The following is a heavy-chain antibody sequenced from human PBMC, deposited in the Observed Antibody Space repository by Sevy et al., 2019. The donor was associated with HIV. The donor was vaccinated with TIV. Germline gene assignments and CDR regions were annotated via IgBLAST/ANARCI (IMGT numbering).Heavy chain of an antibody. CDR2: IYYSGST. Sequence: SETLSLTCTVSGGSISSSSYYWGWIRQPPGKGLEWIGSIYYSGSTYYNPSLKSRVTISVDTSKNQFSLKLSSVTAADTAVYYCARTHKGYCTGGVCYILCSWGWYFDLWGRGTLVTVSS. V-gene: IGHV4-39*01. CDR3: ARTHKGYCTGGVCYILCSWGWYFDL. CDR1: GGSISSSSYY. J-gene: IGHJ2*01. D-gene: IGHD2-8*02.